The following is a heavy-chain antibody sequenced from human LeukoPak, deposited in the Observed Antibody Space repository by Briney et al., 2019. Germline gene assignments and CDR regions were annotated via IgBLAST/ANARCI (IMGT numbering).Heavy chain of an antibody. J-gene: IGHJ2*01. CDR3: AKRATDNWYFDL. CDR1: GFTFSSYA. V-gene: IGHV3-23*01. CDR2: VSGSGGST. Sequence: GGPLRLSCAASGFTFSSYAMSWVRQAPGKGLEWVSAVSGSGGSTDYADSVKGRFTISRDNSKNTLYLQMNSLRAEDTAVYYCAKRATDNWYFDLWGRGTLVTVSS.